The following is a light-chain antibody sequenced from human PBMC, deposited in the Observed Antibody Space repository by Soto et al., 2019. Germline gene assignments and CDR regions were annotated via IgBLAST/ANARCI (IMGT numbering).Light chain of an antibody. J-gene: IGKJ4*01. CDR2: DAS. CDR1: PRVSSY. CDR3: QQRSNWPLT. V-gene: IGKV3-11*01. Sequence: EIVLTQSPASLSLSPGERATLSCRASPRVSSYLAWYQQKPGQAPRLLIYDASNRATGIPARFSGSGSGTDFTLTISSLEPEDFAVYYCQQRSNWPLTFGRGTKVEIK.